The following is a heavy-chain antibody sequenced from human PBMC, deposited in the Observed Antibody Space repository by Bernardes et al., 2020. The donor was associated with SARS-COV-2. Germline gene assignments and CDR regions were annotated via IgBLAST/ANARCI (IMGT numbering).Heavy chain of an antibody. V-gene: IGHV1-18*04. D-gene: IGHD6-19*01. Sequence: ASVKVSCKASGYTFTNYGISWVRQAPGQGLEWMGWISAHNGNTNYAQKFQGRVIMTTETSTSTAYMELRSLRSDDTAVYFCARTLSQSGEQWLVFFEYWGQGTLVTVSS. CDR2: ISAHNGNT. CDR3: ARTLSQSGEQWLVFFEY. J-gene: IGHJ4*02. CDR1: GYTFTNYG.